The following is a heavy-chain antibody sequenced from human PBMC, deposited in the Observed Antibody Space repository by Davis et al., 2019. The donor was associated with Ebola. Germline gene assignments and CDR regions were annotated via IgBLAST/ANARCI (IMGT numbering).Heavy chain of an antibody. D-gene: IGHD4-17*01. CDR2: ISYDGSNK. CDR3: ARGSYYGDYRFYYFDY. CDR1: GFTFSSYA. J-gene: IGHJ4*02. Sequence: PGGSLRLSCAASGFTFSSYAMHWVRQAPGKGLEWVAVISYDGSNKYYADSVKGRFTISRDNSKNTLYLQMNSLRAEDTAVYYCARGSYYGDYRFYYFDYWGQGTLVTVSS. V-gene: IGHV3-30-3*01.